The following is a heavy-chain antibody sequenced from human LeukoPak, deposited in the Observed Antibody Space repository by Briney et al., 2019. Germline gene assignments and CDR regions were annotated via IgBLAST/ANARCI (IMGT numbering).Heavy chain of an antibody. D-gene: IGHD3-22*01. J-gene: IGHJ4*02. Sequence: PGGSLRLSCAASGFTFSTYAMSWVRQAPGKGLEWVSAIGGSGDFTYYAEYVRGRFTISRDNSEKTLYLQMNSLRADDTAMYYRVSRLYDISAYDGSVWGQGTLVTVSS. V-gene: IGHV3-23*01. CDR2: IGGSGDFT. CDR1: GFTFSTYA. CDR3: VSRLYDISAYDGSV.